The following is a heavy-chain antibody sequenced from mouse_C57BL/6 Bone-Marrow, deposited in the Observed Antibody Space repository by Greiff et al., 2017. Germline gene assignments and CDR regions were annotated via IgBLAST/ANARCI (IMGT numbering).Heavy chain of an antibody. CDR2: IYPGSGNT. CDR1: GYSFTSYY. J-gene: IGHJ4*01. Sequence: VQLQQSGPELVKPGASVKISCKASGYSFTSYYIHWVKQRPGQGLEWIGWIYPGSGNTKYNEKFKGKATLTADTSSSTAYMQLSSLTSEDSAVYYCARQGASLTTLYYYAMDYWGQGTSVTVSS. CDR3: ARQGASLTTLYYYAMDY. D-gene: IGHD2-1*01. V-gene: IGHV1-66*01.